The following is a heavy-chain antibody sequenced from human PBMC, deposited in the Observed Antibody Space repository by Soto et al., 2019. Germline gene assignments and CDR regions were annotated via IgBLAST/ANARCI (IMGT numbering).Heavy chain of an antibody. CDR1: GFTFSSYA. V-gene: IGHV3-23*01. CDR2: ISGSGGST. J-gene: IGHJ5*02. D-gene: IGHD2-15*01. CDR3: AKDQIVVVVAATHTSNWFDP. Sequence: PGGSLRLSCAASGFTFSSYAMSWVRQAPGKGLEWVSAISGSGGSTYYADSVKGRFTISRDNSKNTLYLQMNSLRAEDTAVYYCAKDQIVVVVAATHTSNWFDPWGQGTLVTVSS.